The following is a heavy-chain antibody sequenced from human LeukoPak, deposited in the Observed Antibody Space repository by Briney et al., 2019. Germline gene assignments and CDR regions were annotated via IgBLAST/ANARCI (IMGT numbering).Heavy chain of an antibody. D-gene: IGHD6-19*01. Sequence: PGGSLRLSCAASGFTVSSNYMSWVRQAPGKGLEWVSVIYSGGSTYYADSVKGRFTISRDNAKNSLYLQMNSLRDEDTAVYYCARAIAVAGSYNWFDPWGQGTLVTVSS. V-gene: IGHV3-53*01. CDR1: GFTVSSNY. J-gene: IGHJ5*02. CDR3: ARAIAVAGSYNWFDP. CDR2: IYSGGST.